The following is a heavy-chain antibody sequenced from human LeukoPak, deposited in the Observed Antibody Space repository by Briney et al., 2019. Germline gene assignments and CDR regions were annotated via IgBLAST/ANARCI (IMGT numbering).Heavy chain of an antibody. CDR2: ISGSGSDL. Sequence: PGGSLRLSCVACGFSFSDYYMSWIRQAPGRGLEWISYISGSGSDLYYADSVKGRFTISRDNANNSLYLQMNSLRAEDTAVSYCARSIGYYYTMDVWGQGTTVTVS. V-gene: IGHV3-11*01. J-gene: IGHJ6*02. CDR1: GFSFSDYY. CDR3: ARSIGYYYTMDV. D-gene: IGHD3-22*01.